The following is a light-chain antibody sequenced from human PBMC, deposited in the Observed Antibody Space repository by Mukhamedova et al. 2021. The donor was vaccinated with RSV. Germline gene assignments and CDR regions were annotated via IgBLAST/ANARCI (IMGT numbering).Light chain of an antibody. Sequence: WYQRRVHGKSPKLLIFDASTLQSGVSPRFSGSGSGTEFALTINSLQPEDSVTYYCQQFVAYHSFGQGTKLEI. J-gene: IGKJ2*01. V-gene: IGKV1-13*02. CDR2: DAS. CDR3: QQFVAYHS.